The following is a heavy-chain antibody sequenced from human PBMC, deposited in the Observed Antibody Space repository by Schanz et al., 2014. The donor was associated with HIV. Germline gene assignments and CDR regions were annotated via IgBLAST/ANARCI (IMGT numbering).Heavy chain of an antibody. Sequence: QVHLVESGGGVVRPGRSLRLSCAASGFTFDSYGMHWVRQAPGKGLEWVAVISYDGTNKVYADSVKGRFTVSRDNSKNTPYLQLKSLRAEDTAVYNCAKDRNYYDSRYRGKGNYYYYYGIDVWGQGTTVTVSS. CDR1: GFTFDSYG. CDR2: ISYDGTNK. CDR3: AKDRNYYDSRYRGKGNYYYYYGIDV. V-gene: IGHV3-30*18. J-gene: IGHJ6*02. D-gene: IGHD3-22*01.